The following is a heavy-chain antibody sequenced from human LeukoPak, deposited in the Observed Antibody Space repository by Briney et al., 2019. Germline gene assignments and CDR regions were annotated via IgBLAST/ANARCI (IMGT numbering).Heavy chain of an antibody. Sequence: AGRSLRLSCAASGFTFNNYAMTWVRQAPGKGLEWVSGISGSGGSTYYAGSVKGRFTISRDNSKNTLYLQMNSLRAEDTAVYYCAKVGYSGTYSYYHGVDVWGQGTTVTVSS. V-gene: IGHV3-23*01. CDR3: AKVGYSGTYSYYHGVDV. J-gene: IGHJ6*02. CDR2: ISGSGGST. D-gene: IGHD1-26*01. CDR1: GFTFNNYA.